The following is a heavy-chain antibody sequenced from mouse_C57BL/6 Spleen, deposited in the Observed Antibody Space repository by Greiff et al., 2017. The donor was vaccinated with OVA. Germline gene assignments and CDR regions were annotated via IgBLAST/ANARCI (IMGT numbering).Heavy chain of an antibody. Sequence: VQLQQSGAELVRPGASVKLSCTASGFNIKDDYMHWVKQRPEQGLEWIGWIDPENGDTEYASKFQGKATITADTYSNTAYLQLSSLTSEDTAVYYCTTENDGYYNFDYWGQGTTLTVSS. CDR3: TTENDGYYNFDY. D-gene: IGHD2-3*01. V-gene: IGHV14-4*01. J-gene: IGHJ2*01. CDR2: IDPENGDT. CDR1: GFNIKDDY.